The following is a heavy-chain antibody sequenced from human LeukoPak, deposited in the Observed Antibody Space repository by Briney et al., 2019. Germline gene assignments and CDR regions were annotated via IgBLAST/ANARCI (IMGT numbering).Heavy chain of an antibody. Sequence: GGSLRLSCVASAITFSDYYMSWIRQAPGKGLEWVSYISGSGSTKYYADSVKGRFTISRDNAKNSLYLQMNSLRAEDTAVYYCARGGYCSNVVCYTSRSLYYWGQGTLVTVSS. D-gene: IGHD2-8*01. CDR3: ARGGYCSNVVCYTSRSLYY. J-gene: IGHJ4*02. CDR2: ISGSGSTK. V-gene: IGHV3-11*01. CDR1: AITFSDYY.